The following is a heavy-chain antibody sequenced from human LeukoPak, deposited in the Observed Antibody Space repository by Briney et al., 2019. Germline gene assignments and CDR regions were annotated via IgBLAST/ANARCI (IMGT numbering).Heavy chain of an antibody. Sequence: SETLSLTCTVSGGSISSYYWSWIRQPPGKGLEWIGYIYYSGSTNYNPSLKSRVTISVDTSKNQFSLKLSSVTAADTAVYYCARASDFWSGYSGFDYCGQGTLVTVSS. V-gene: IGHV4-59*12. D-gene: IGHD3-3*01. J-gene: IGHJ4*02. CDR3: ARASDFWSGYSGFDY. CDR2: IYYSGST. CDR1: GGSISSYY.